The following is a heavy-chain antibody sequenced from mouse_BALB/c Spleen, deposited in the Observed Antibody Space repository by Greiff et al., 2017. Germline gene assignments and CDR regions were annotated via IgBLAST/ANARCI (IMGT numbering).Heavy chain of an antibody. CDR2: ISSGGSYT. CDR3: AVYDGYFPWCAD. CDR1: GFTFSSYA. D-gene: IGHD2-3*01. Sequence: EVKLMESGGGLVKPGGSLKLSCAASGFTFSSYAMSWVRQSPEKRLEWVAEISSGGSYTYYPDTVTGRFTISRDNAKNTLYLEMSSLRSEDTAMYYCAVYDGYFPWCADWGQGTLVTVSA. V-gene: IGHV5-9-4*01. J-gene: IGHJ3*01.